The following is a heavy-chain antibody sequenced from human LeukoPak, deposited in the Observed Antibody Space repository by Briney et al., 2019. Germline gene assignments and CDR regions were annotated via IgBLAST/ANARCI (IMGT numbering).Heavy chain of an antibody. V-gene: IGHV1-2*06. Sequence: ASVKVSCKASGYTFTGYYMHWVRQAPGQGLEWMGRINPNSGGTNYAQKFQGRVTMTRDTSISTAYMELSRLRSEDTAVYYCAREAFLDCSGGSCYSWFDPWGQGTLVTVSS. CDR1: GYTFTGYY. J-gene: IGHJ5*02. CDR3: AREAFLDCSGGSCYSWFDP. CDR2: INPNSGGT. D-gene: IGHD2-15*01.